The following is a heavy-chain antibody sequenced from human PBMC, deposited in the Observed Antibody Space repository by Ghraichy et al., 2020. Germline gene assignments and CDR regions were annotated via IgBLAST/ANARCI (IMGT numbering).Heavy chain of an antibody. J-gene: IGHJ4*02. V-gene: IGHV4-4*09. CDR3: ARVVWDSSGYYVDY. Sequence: SETLSLTCTVSGGSISSYYWSWIRQPPGKGLEWIGYIYTSGSTNYNPSLKSRVTISVDTSKNQFSLKLSSVTAADAAVYYCARVVWDSSGYYVDYWGQGTLVTVSS. CDR1: GGSISSYY. D-gene: IGHD3-22*01. CDR2: IYTSGST.